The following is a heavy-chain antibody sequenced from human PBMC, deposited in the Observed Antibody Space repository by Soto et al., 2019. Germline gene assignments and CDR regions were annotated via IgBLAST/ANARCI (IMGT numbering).Heavy chain of an antibody. CDR3: ERDDEGATHEYFQH. J-gene: IGHJ1*01. CDR2: IWYDGSNK. D-gene: IGHD1-26*01. V-gene: IGHV3-33*01. Sequence: QVQLVESGGGVVQPGTSLRLSCAASGFTFSSYGMHWVRQAPGKGLAWVALIWYDGSNKYYADSVKGRFTISRDNSKNTLYLQMNNLRAEDTALYYCERDDEGATHEYFQHRGQCTLVTVSS. CDR1: GFTFSSYG.